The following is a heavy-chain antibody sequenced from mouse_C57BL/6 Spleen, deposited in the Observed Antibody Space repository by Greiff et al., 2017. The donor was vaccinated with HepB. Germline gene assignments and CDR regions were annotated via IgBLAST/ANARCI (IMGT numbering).Heavy chain of an antibody. J-gene: IGHJ4*01. CDR2: IRNKANGYTT. V-gene: IGHV7-3*01. CDR1: GFTFTDYY. Sequence: DVKLVESGGGLVQPGGSLSLSCAASGFTFTDYYMSWVRQPPGKALEWLGFIRNKANGYTTEYSASVKGRFTISRDNSQSILYLQMNALRAEDSATYYCARSDDYDLYAMDYWGQGTSVTVSS. D-gene: IGHD2-4*01. CDR3: ARSDDYDLYAMDY.